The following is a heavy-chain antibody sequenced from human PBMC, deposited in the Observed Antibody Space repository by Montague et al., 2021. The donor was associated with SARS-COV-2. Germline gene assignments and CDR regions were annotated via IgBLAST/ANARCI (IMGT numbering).Heavy chain of an antibody. CDR3: AKDRQRVGDDAFDI. J-gene: IGHJ3*02. CDR2: ISISDCNT. CDR1: GFTFISYS. D-gene: IGHD6-13*01. V-gene: IGHV3-23*01. Sequence: SLRLSCAASGFTFISYSMILVRQAPGKGLEWVSTISISDCNTYYADSVKRRFTISRDNSKNPLYLQMNSLRAEDTAVYYCAKDRQRVGDDAFDIWGQGTMVTVSS.